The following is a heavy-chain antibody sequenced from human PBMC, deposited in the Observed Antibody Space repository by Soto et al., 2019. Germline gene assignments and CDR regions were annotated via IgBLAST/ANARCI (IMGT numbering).Heavy chain of an antibody. CDR2: MNPNSGNT. D-gene: IGHD3-22*01. J-gene: IGHJ4*02. V-gene: IGHV1-8*01. CDR3: ARVPRSYYDSSGYPGPYYFDY. Sequence: ASVKVSCKASGYTFTSYDINWVRQATGQGLEWMGWMNPNSGNTGYAQKFQGRVTMTRNTSISTAYMELSSLRSEDTAVYYCARVPRSYYDSSGYPGPYYFDYWGQGTLVTVSS. CDR1: GYTFTSYD.